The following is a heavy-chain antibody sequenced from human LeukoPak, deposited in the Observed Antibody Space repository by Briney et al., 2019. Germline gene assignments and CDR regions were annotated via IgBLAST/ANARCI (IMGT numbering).Heavy chain of an antibody. V-gene: IGHV3-48*03. D-gene: IGHD6-13*01. Sequence: GGSLRLCCAASGFTFSSYEMNWVRQAAAKGLEWVSYISSTGNTIYYADAVKGRFTISRDDATNSVSLQMNSLRADDTAVYYCARRGSSSRYYFDYWGQGTPVTVSS. CDR2: ISSTGNTI. CDR3: ARRGSSSRYYFDY. CDR1: GFTFSSYE. J-gene: IGHJ4*02.